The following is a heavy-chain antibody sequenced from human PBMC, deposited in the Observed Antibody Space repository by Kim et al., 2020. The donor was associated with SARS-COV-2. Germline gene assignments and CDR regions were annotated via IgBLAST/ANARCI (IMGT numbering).Heavy chain of an antibody. Sequence: ASVKVSCKASGYTFSHYAIHWLRQAPGQRLEWMGWINGGKGDTKYSQKFQGRITITRDTSATIVYLDLSSLRSEDMAVYYCARQNPYSGDFDYWGQGTLV. CDR1: GYTFSHYA. D-gene: IGHD1-26*01. CDR2: INGGKGDT. J-gene: IGHJ4*02. V-gene: IGHV1-3*01. CDR3: ARQNPYSGDFDY.